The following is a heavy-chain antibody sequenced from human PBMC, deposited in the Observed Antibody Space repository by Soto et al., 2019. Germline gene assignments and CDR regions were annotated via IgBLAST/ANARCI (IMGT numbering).Heavy chain of an antibody. D-gene: IGHD6-13*01. CDR2: MNPNSGNT. CDR1: GYTFTSYD. V-gene: IGHV1-8*01. J-gene: IGHJ5*02. CDR3: ARGRWRSSSYESWFDP. Sequence: QVQLVQSGAEVKKPGASVKVSCKASGYTFTSYDINWVRQATGQGLEWMGWMNPNSGNTGYAQKFQGRVTMTRNTSISTAYMELSSLRSEDTAVYYCARGRWRSSSYESWFDPWGQGTLVTVSS.